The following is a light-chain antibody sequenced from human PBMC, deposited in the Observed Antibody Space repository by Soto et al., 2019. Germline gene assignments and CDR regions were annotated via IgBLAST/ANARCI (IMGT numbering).Light chain of an antibody. V-gene: IGKV3-20*01. Sequence: EIVLTQSPGTLSLSPGERATLSCRASQSVSSSYLAWFQQKPGQAPRLLIYGASSRATGIPDRFSGSGSGTDFTLTISILEPEDFAVFYCQQYASSPHTFGQGTKLEIK. J-gene: IGKJ2*01. CDR3: QQYASSPHT. CDR1: QSVSSSY. CDR2: GAS.